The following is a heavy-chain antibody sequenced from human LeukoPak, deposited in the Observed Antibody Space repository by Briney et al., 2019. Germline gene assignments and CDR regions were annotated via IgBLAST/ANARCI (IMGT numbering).Heavy chain of an antibody. CDR1: GGSISSSGYY. V-gene: IGHV4-39*02. J-gene: IGHJ4*02. Sequence: SETLSLTCTVSGGSISSSGYYWGWIRQPPGKGLEWIGSIYYSGSTYYNPSLKSRVTISVDTSKNQFSLKLSSVTAADTAIYYCAKEERYCSSISCYNDYWGQGTLVTVSS. CDR3: AKEERYCSSISCYNDY. D-gene: IGHD2-2*02. CDR2: IYYSGST.